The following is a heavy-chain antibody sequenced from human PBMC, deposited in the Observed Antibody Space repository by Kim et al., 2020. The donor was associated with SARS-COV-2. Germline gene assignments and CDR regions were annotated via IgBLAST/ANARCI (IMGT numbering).Heavy chain of an antibody. CDR3: AGSPRIAISY. Sequence: GGSLRLSCAASGFTFSSSWMHWVRQVPGEGLVWVSLINPDGSRTNYADSVKGRFTISRDNAKNTLSLQMNSLRAEDTAVYYCAGSPRIAISYWGQGILVTVS. CDR1: GFTFSSSW. D-gene: IGHD3-3*02. J-gene: IGHJ1*01. V-gene: IGHV3-74*01. CDR2: INPDGSRT.